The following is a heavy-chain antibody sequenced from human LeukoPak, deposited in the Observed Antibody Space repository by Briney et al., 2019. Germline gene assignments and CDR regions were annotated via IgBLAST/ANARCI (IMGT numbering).Heavy chain of an antibody. D-gene: IGHD3-22*01. CDR3: ARDSDYYDIYNWFDP. Sequence: GGSLRLSCAASGFTFSDYYMSWIRQAPGKGLEWVSYISSSGSTIYYADSVKGRFTISRDNAKNSLYLQMNSLRAEDTAVYYCARDSDYYDIYNWFDPWGQGNLVTVSS. CDR2: ISSSGSTI. J-gene: IGHJ5*02. V-gene: IGHV3-11*01. CDR1: GFTFSDYY.